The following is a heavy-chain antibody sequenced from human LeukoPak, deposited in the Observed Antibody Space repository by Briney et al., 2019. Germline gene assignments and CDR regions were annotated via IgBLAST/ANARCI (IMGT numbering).Heavy chain of an antibody. CDR3: AKGPLHDFWSGYLNY. CDR1: GFTFSSYW. V-gene: IGHV3-7*01. Sequence: GGSLRLSCAASGFTFSSYWMSWVRQAPGKGLEWVATIKQDGSEMYYVDSVKGRFTISRDNAQNSLYLLMNSLRDEDAAVYYCAKGPLHDFWSGYLNYWGQGTLVTVSS. J-gene: IGHJ4*02. CDR2: IKQDGSEM. D-gene: IGHD3-3*01.